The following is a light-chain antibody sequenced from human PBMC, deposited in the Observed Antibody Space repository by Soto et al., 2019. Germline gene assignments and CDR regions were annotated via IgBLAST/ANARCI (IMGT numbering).Light chain of an antibody. J-gene: IGLJ2*01. V-gene: IGLV2-14*03. CDR2: NVY. Sequence: QSALTQPASVSGSPGQSITISCTGTSSDVGGYNFVSCYQQHPGKAPKLMLYNVYDRPSGISHRFSGSRSGNTASLTISGLQAEDEAHYYCNSYTSSSTLVFGGGTKLTVL. CDR1: SSDVGGYNF. CDR3: NSYTSSSTLV.